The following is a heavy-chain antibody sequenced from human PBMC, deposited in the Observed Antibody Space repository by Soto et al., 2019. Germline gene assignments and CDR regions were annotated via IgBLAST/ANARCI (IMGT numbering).Heavy chain of an antibody. Sequence: GESLKISCKGSGYSFTSYWIGWVRQMPGKGLEWMGIIYPGDSDTRYSPSFQGQVTISADKSISTAYLQWSSLKASDTAMYYCARLACTNGVCFYGMDVWGQGTTVTVSS. CDR1: GYSFTSYW. CDR2: IYPGDSDT. V-gene: IGHV5-51*01. J-gene: IGHJ6*02. CDR3: ARLACTNGVCFYGMDV. D-gene: IGHD2-8*01.